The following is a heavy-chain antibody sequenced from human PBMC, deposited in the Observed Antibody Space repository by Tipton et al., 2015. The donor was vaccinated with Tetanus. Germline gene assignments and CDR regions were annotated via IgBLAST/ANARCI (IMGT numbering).Heavy chain of an antibody. CDR2: ISAYNGNT. CDR3: AGTGGDSSGYYSWDSFGY. Sequence: QLVQSGAEVKKPGASVKVSCKASGYTFTSYGISWVRQAPGQGLEWMGWISAYNGNTNYAQKLQGRVTMTTDTSTSPAYMELRGLGSDGTAGFYCAGTGGDSSGYYSWDSFGYWGQGTLVPVSS. J-gene: IGHJ4*02. CDR1: GYTFTSYG. V-gene: IGHV1-18*01. D-gene: IGHD3-22*01.